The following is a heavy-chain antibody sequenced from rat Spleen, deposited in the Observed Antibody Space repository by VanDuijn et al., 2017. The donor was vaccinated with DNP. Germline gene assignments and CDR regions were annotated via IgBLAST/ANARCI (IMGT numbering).Heavy chain of an antibody. V-gene: IGHV5-54*01. D-gene: IGHD4-2*01. J-gene: IGHJ4*01. CDR2: IYSDSSKM. CDR3: AGEVMDV. CDR1: GFIFSNYG. Sequence: EVQLVESGGGLVQPGRSLKLSCAASGFIFSNYGMHWIRQAPKKGLEWIAMIYSDSSKMYYVDTVKGRFAISRDNSKNALYLEMNSLRSDDTAIYYCAGEVMDVWGQGTSVIVSS.